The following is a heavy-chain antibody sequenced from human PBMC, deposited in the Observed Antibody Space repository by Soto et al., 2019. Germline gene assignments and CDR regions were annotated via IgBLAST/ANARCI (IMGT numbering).Heavy chain of an antibody. CDR3: AALYYYDSSGSNAFDI. Sequence: MQLVQSGPEVKKPGTSVKVSCRASGFTFTSSAVQWVRQARGQRREWIGWIVVGSGNTNYAQKFQERVTITRDMSTRTAYMELSSLRSEDTAVYYCAALYYYDSSGSNAFDIWGQGTMVTLSS. J-gene: IGHJ3*02. CDR1: GFTFTSSA. V-gene: IGHV1-58*01. CDR2: IVVGSGNT. D-gene: IGHD3-22*01.